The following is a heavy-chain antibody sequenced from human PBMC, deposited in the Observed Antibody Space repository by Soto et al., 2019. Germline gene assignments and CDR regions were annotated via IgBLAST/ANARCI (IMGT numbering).Heavy chain of an antibody. CDR1: GYTITGYY. V-gene: IGHV1-2*04. CDR3: ARDARGDEAPMDY. Sequence: ASVKVCCKASGYTITGYYMHWVRQAPGQGLEWMGWINPNSGGTNYAQKFQGWVTMTRDTSISTAYMELSRLRSDDTAVYYCARDARGDEAPMDYWGQGTLVTVSS. D-gene: IGHD3-10*01. CDR2: INPNSGGT. J-gene: IGHJ4*02.